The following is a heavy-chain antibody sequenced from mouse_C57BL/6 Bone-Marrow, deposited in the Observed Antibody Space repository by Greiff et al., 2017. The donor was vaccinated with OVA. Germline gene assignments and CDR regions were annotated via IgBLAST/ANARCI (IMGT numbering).Heavy chain of an antibody. Sequence: QVQLQQSGAELARPGASVKLSCKASGYTFTSYGITWVKQRTGQGLEWIGEIYPRSGNTYYNEKFKGKATLTADKSSSTAYMELRSLTSEDSAVYFCARDGYYAFAYGGRGTVVTVTA. V-gene: IGHV1-81*01. CDR3: ARDGYYAFAY. J-gene: IGHJ3*01. CDR1: GYTFTSYG. CDR2: IYPRSGNT. D-gene: IGHD2-3*01.